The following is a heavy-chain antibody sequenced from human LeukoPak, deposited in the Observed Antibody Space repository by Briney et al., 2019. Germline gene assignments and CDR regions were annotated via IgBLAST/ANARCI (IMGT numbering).Heavy chain of an antibody. CDR2: ISGSGGST. J-gene: IGHJ3*02. CDR1: GFTFSSYA. D-gene: IGHD3-22*01. CDR3: VGYDDAFDI. V-gene: IGHV3-23*01. Sequence: GSLRLSCAASGFTFSSYAMSWVRQAPGKGLEWVSAISGSGGSTYYADSVKGRFTISRDNSKNTLFLQMNSLRPEDTAVYYCVGYDDAFDIWGQGTMVTVSS.